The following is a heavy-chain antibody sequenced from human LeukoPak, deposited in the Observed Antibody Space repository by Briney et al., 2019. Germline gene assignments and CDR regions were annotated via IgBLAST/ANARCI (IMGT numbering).Heavy chain of an antibody. D-gene: IGHD2-15*01. CDR3: ARRWVVAATPDYFDY. CDR1: GDSINSDY. J-gene: IGHJ4*02. Sequence: SETLSLTCTVSGDSINSDYWNWIRQPPGKGLEWIGFTYYSGSTNYNPSLKSRVTISVDASRRHFSLKLSSVTAADTAVYYCARRWVVAATPDYFDYWGQGTLVTVSS. V-gene: IGHV4-59*12. CDR2: TYYSGST.